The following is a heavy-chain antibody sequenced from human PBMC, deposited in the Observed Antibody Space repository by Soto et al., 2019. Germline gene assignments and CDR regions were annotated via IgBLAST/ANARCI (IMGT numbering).Heavy chain of an antibody. CDR3: ARESCHSYYVMDV. CDR2: ISWNSGSI. J-gene: IGHJ6*02. D-gene: IGHD2-15*01. Sequence: PGGSLRLSCAASGFTFDDYAMHWVRQAPGKGLEWVSGISWNSGSIGYADSVKGRFTISRDNAKNSLYLQMNSLRAEDTAVYYCARESCHSYYVMDVWGRGTT. V-gene: IGHV3-9*01. CDR1: GFTFDDYA.